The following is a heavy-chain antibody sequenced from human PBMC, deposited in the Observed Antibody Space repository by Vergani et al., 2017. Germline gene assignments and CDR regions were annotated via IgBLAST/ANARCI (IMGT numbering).Heavy chain of an antibody. J-gene: IGHJ4*02. CDR1: GESIRSGIHY. V-gene: IGHV4-61*02. D-gene: IGHD2-15*01. CDR2: IHTGGST. Sequence: QVQLQESGPGLVKPSQTLSLTCTVSGESIRSGIHYWSWIRQPTGKGPEWIGHIHTGGSTDLNPSFMSRVSISVDTSKSQFSLKLNSVTVADTAVYYCARSRPYCTSGSCPAIWGQGTLVTVSS. CDR3: ARSRPYCTSGSCPAI.